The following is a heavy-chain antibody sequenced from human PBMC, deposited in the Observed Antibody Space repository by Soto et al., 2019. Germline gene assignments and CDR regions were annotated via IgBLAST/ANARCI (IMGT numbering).Heavy chain of an antibody. CDR1: GFTFNTYS. D-gene: IGHD4-17*01. CDR3: ARAGGTTVSGLWHFDS. Sequence: QVQLEESGGGVVQPGRSLRLSCEASGFTFNTYSMHWVRQPPGKGLEWLADIWYDGTQKYYADSVKGRFIISRDNSKKTLYLEMNSLRAEDTAVYYCARAGGTTVSGLWHFDSWGQGTLGSVSS. J-gene: IGHJ4*02. V-gene: IGHV3-33*01. CDR2: IWYDGTQK.